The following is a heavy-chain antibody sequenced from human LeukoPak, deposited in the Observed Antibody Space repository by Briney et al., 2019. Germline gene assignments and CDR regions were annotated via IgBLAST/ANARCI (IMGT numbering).Heavy chain of an antibody. CDR1: GFTFSSYS. Sequence: PGGSLLLSCAASGFTFSSYSMNWVRQAPGKGLEWVSSISSSSSYIYYADSVKGRFTISRDNAKNSLYLQMNSLRAEDTAVYYCARDKVEGIAAAGPHEYYYYMDVWGKGTTVTISS. V-gene: IGHV3-21*01. J-gene: IGHJ6*03. CDR2: ISSSSSYI. D-gene: IGHD6-13*01. CDR3: ARDKVEGIAAAGPHEYYYYMDV.